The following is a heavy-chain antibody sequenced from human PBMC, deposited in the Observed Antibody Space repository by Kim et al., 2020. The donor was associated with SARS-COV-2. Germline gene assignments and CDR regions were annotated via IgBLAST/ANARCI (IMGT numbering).Heavy chain of an antibody. CDR2: INHSGST. Sequence: SEILSLTCAVYGGSFSGYYWSWIRQPPGKGLEWIGEINHSGSTNYNPSLKSRVTISVDTSKNQFSLKLSSVTAADTAVYYCARDGYCSSTSCLPRDWYFDLWGRGTLVTVSS. J-gene: IGHJ2*01. V-gene: IGHV4-34*01. CDR1: GGSFSGYY. CDR3: ARDGYCSSTSCLPRDWYFDL. D-gene: IGHD2-2*01.